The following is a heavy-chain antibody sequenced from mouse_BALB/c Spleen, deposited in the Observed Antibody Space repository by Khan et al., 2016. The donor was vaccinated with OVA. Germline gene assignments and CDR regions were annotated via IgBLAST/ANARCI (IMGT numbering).Heavy chain of an antibody. J-gene: IGHJ3*01. Sequence: EVELVESGGGLVKPGGSLKLSCAASGFTFSDYYMYWVRQSPEKRLEWVATISDGGSYIYYPDSVKGRFTISRDKAKNNLYLQMSSRQSEDTAMYYCARGGYGAFGYWGQGTLVTVSA. CDR2: ISDGGSYI. D-gene: IGHD2-14*01. CDR1: GFTFSDYY. CDR3: ARGGYGAFGY. V-gene: IGHV5-4*02.